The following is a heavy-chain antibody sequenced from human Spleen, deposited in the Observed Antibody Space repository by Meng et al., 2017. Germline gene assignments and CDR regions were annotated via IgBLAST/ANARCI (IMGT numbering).Heavy chain of an antibody. D-gene: IGHD1-1*01. CDR2: INPGDSDT. J-gene: IGHJ4*02. CDR1: GYSFTTNW. V-gene: IGHV5-51*01. CDR3: ARQSVHGPSIELDY. Sequence: KVSCKGSGYSFTTNWIAWVRQMPGKGLEWMGIINPGDSDTRYRPSFQGHVTISADKSISTAYLQWSSLKASDTAMYYCARQSVHGPSIELDYWGQGTLVTVSS.